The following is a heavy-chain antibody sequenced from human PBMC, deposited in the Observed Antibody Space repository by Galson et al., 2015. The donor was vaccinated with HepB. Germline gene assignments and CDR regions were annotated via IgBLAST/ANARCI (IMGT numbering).Heavy chain of an antibody. J-gene: IGHJ3*02. CDR1: GYTFTSYG. Sequence: SVKVSCKASGYTFTSYGISWVRQAPGQGLEWMGWISAYNGNTNYAQKLQGRVTMTTDTSTSTAYMELRSLRSDDTAVYYCARVTVTIFGVVIIPGGDAFDIWGQGTMVTVSS. V-gene: IGHV1-18*04. CDR2: ISAYNGNT. CDR3: ARVTVTIFGVVIIPGGDAFDI. D-gene: IGHD3-3*01.